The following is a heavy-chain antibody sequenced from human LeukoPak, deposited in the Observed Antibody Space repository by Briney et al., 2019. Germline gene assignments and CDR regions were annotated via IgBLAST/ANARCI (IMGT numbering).Heavy chain of an antibody. CDR3: ARAMVRTIIIDAYDM. V-gene: IGHV3-48*01. CDR1: GFTFNSYS. D-gene: IGHD3-10*01. Sequence: GGSLRLSCTASGFTFNSYSMNWVRQAPGKGLEWVSYISSSSSTIYYADSVKGRFTISRDNAKNSLYLQMNNLRAGDTAVYYCARAMVRTIIIDAYDMLGQGTMVTVSS. CDR2: ISSSSSTI. J-gene: IGHJ3*02.